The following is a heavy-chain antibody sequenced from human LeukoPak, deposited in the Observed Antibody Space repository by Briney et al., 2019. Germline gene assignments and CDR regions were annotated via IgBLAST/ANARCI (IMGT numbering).Heavy chain of an antibody. Sequence: SETLSLTCAVYGGSFSGYYWSWIRQPPGKRLEWIGEINHSGSTNYNPSLKSRVTISVDTSKNQFSLKLSSVTAADTAVYYCASTADYYGSGSYYKGWFDPWGQGTLVTVSS. CDR2: INHSGST. CDR1: GGSFSGYY. V-gene: IGHV4-34*01. CDR3: ASTADYYGSGSYYKGWFDP. J-gene: IGHJ5*02. D-gene: IGHD3-10*01.